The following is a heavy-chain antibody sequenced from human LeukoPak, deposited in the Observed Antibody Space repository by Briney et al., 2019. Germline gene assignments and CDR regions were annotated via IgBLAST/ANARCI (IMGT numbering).Heavy chain of an antibody. CDR3: AKWAGSGEQTKRYFGPFDF. CDR1: GFTFSNWA. D-gene: IGHD1/OR15-1a*01. J-gene: IGHJ4*02. Sequence: PGGSLRLSCAASGFTFSNWAITWVRKAPGMGLDRVSSISGDGGGTYYADSVKGRFTVSRDNSKNTLYLEINSLRVEDTAVYYCAKWAGSGEQTKRYFGPFDFWGQGTLVTVSS. CDR2: ISGDGGGT. V-gene: IGHV3-23*01.